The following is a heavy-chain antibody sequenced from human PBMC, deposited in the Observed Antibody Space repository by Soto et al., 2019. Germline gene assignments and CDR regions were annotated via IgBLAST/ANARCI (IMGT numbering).Heavy chain of an antibody. Sequence: QVQLVESGGGVVQPGRSLRLSCAASGFTFSSYAMHWVRQAPGKGLEWVAVISYDGSNKYYADSVNGRFTISRDNSKNTLYLQMNSLRAEDTAVYYCARARGGYGRKGAIDYWGQGTLVTVSS. D-gene: IGHD3-10*01. V-gene: IGHV3-30-3*01. J-gene: IGHJ4*02. CDR1: GFTFSSYA. CDR3: ARARGGYGRKGAIDY. CDR2: ISYDGSNK.